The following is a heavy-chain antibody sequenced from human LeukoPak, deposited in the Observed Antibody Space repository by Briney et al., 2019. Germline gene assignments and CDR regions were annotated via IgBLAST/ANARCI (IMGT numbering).Heavy chain of an antibody. J-gene: IGHJ4*02. Sequence: GGSLRLSCTASGFTFSSYTMSWVRQAPGEGLEWLSAINGRGITYYAGSVKGRFTISRDNSENTLYLQMNSLRAGDTAVYYCGRAFRTPSWFIGYWGQGALVTVSS. CDR3: GRAFRTPSWFIGY. CDR1: GFTFSSYT. CDR2: INGRGIT. D-gene: IGHD3-10*01. V-gene: IGHV3-23*01.